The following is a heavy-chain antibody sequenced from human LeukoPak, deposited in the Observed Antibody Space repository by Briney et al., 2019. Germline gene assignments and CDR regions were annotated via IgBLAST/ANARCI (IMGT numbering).Heavy chain of an antibody. CDR2: ISGSGGST. D-gene: IGHD2-2*01. Sequence: PGGSLRLSCAASGFTFSSNAMSWVRQAPGKRLEWVSAISGSGGSTYYADSVKGRFTISRDNSKNTLYLQMNSLRAEDTAVYYCANERCSSTSCYESLYYFDYWRQGTLVTVSS. J-gene: IGHJ4*02. CDR1: GFTFSSNA. CDR3: ANERCSSTSCYESLYYFDY. V-gene: IGHV3-23*01.